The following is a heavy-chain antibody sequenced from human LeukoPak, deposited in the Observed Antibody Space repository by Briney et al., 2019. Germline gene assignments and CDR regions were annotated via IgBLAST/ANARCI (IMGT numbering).Heavy chain of an antibody. J-gene: IGHJ4*02. V-gene: IGHV1-69*13. Sequence: ASVKVSCKASGGTFSSYAISWVRQAPGQGLEWMGGIIPIFGTANYAQKFQGRVTITADESTSTAYMELSSLRSEDTAVYYCARALNYDFWSGYYHIGLYFDYWGQGTLVTASS. D-gene: IGHD3-3*01. CDR3: ARALNYDFWSGYYHIGLYFDY. CDR2: IIPIFGTA. CDR1: GGTFSSYA.